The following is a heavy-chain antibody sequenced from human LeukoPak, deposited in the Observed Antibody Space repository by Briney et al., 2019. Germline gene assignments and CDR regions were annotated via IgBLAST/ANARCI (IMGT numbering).Heavy chain of an antibody. D-gene: IGHD3-9*01. CDR1: EFTVSSNY. CDR3: ASESLTGYYTPY. CDR2: LYSGGST. V-gene: IGHV3-53*01. Sequence: GGSLRLSCAASEFTVSSNYMSWVRQAPGKWLEWVSILYSGGSTYYADSVKGRFTISRDNSKNTLYLQTNSLRAEDTAVYYCASESLTGYYTPYWGQGTLVTVSS. J-gene: IGHJ4*02.